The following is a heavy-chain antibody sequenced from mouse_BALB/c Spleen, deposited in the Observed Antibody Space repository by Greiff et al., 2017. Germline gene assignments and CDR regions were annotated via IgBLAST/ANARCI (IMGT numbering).Heavy chain of an antibody. J-gene: IGHJ3*01. CDR1: GYSITSDYA. Sequence: EVQLVESGPGLVKPSQSLSLTCTVTGYSITSDYAWNWIRQFPGNKLEWMGYISYSGSTSYNPSLKSRISITRDTSKNQFFLQLNSVTTEDTATYYCARGDYDSFAYWGQGTLVTVSA. CDR2: ISYSGST. V-gene: IGHV3-2*02. D-gene: IGHD2-4*01. CDR3: ARGDYDSFAY.